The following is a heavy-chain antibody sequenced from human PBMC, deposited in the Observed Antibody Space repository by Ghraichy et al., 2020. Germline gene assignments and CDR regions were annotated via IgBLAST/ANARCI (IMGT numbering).Heavy chain of an antibody. CDR3: ARGAYRSTWYSPGYFPY. V-gene: IGHV4-61*01. J-gene: IGHJ1*01. D-gene: IGHD6-13*01. CDR2: IFDSGST. Sequence: SQTLSLTCTVSGGSVNSGYYDWSWIRQPPGKGLEWIGYIFDSGSTNYNPSLKSRVTISVDTSKNQLSLKLSSVTAADTAVYYCARGAYRSTWYSPGYFPYWGQGSLVTVSP. CDR1: GGSVNSGYYD.